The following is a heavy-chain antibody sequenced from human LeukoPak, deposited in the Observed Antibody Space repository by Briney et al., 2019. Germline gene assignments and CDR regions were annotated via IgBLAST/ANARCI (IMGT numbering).Heavy chain of an antibody. CDR2: INSDGSWT. V-gene: IGHV3-74*01. Sequence: GGSLRLSCVGSGFSFNKYAASWVRQAPGKGLVWVSHINSDGSWTSYADSVKGRFTISKDNAKNTVYLQMNSLRAEDTAVYYCVSFYETYWGRGTLVTVSS. CDR1: GFSFNKYA. CDR3: VSFYETY. D-gene: IGHD2/OR15-2a*01. J-gene: IGHJ4*02.